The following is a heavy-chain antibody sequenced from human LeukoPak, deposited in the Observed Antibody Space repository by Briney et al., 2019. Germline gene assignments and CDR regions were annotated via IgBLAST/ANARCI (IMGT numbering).Heavy chain of an antibody. CDR3: AKAGGSTWDPFDY. J-gene: IGHJ4*02. Sequence: GGSLRLSCAASGFTFSNYSIHWVRQGPGKGLEWVAFIRSDGSNKYYGDSVKGRFTISRDNSKNTLYPQMNSLRAEDTAVYYCAKAGGSTWDPFDYWGQGTLVTVSS. D-gene: IGHD6-13*01. V-gene: IGHV3-30*02. CDR2: IRSDGSNK. CDR1: GFTFSNYS.